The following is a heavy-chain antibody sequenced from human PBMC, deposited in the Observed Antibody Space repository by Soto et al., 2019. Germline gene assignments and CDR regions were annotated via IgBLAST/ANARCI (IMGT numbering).Heavy chain of an antibody. CDR1: GFTFSSYA. CDR2: ISGSGGST. D-gene: IGHD3-22*01. V-gene: IGHV3-23*01. Sequence: GGSLRLSCAASGFTFSSYAMSWVRQAPGKGLEWVSAISGSGGSTYYADPVKGRFTISRDNSKNTLYLQMNSLRAEDTAVYYCAKDPDYYDSSGYFDYWGQGTLVTVSS. J-gene: IGHJ4*02. CDR3: AKDPDYYDSSGYFDY.